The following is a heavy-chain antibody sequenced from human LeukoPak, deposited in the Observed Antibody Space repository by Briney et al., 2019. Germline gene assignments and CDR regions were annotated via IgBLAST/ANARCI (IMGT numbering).Heavy chain of an antibody. CDR1: GYTFTDYY. D-gene: IGHD1-7*01. CDR2: INPRSGDT. V-gene: IGHV1-2*06. Sequence: ASVTVSCKTSGYTFTDYYMHWVRQAPGQGLEWMGRINPRSGDTNYEQNFQGRVTMTRDTAISTAYMGLRRLRSDDTAVYYCARDRGTTYASDVWGQGTMVTVSS. J-gene: IGHJ3*01. CDR3: ARDRGTTYASDV.